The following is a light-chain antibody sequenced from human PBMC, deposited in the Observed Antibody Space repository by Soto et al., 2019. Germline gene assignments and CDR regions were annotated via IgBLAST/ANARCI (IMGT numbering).Light chain of an antibody. V-gene: IGKV3-15*01. J-gene: IGKJ1*01. Sequence: EIVMTQSPGTLSVCPGDRATLSCRASQTIFSNLAWYQQKPGQAPRLLIYGAFTRAIGIPGRFSGSGSGTEFTLTISSLQSEDFAVYSCQQYHDWPWTFGQGTKVEVQ. CDR1: QTIFSN. CDR3: QQYHDWPWT. CDR2: GAF.